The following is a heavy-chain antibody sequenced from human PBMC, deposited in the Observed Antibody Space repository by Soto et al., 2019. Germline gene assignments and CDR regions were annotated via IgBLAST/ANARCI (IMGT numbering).Heavy chain of an antibody. J-gene: IGHJ4*02. CDR1: GFSLSTSGVG. CDR3: AHRRNWGYGLEVFAY. CDR2: IYWDDDK. V-gene: IGHV2-5*02. Sequence: QITLKESGPTLVKPTQTLTLTCTFSGFSLSTSGVGVGWIRQPPGKALEWLALIYWDDDKRYSPSLKSRLSITTDTSKNPVVLTMTNMAPVDTATYYCAHRRNWGYGLEVFAYWGQGTLVTVSS. D-gene: IGHD5-18*01.